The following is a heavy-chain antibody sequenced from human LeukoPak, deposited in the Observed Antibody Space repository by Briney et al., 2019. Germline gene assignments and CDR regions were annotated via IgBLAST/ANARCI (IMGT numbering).Heavy chain of an antibody. Sequence: NPSETLSLTCAVYGGSFSGYYWSWIRQPPGKGLEWIGEINHSGSTNYNPSLKSRVTISVDTSKNQFSLKLSSVTAADTAVYYCARQGPGVFRSANWFDPWGQGTLVTVSS. V-gene: IGHV4-34*01. D-gene: IGHD3-10*01. CDR1: GGSFSGYY. CDR3: ARQGPGVFRSANWFDP. J-gene: IGHJ5*02. CDR2: INHSGST.